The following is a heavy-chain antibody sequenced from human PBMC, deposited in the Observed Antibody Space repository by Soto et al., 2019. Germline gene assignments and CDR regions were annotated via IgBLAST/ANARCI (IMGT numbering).Heavy chain of an antibody. CDR1: GINFRNYA. CDR3: AKDAVAQNGVWDWFDP. D-gene: IGHD3-16*01. V-gene: IGHV3-23*01. Sequence: EVQLLESGGGLVQPGGSLRLSCAASGINFRNYAMSWVRQAPGKGLEWVSPIHGSGGGTYYADSVKGRFTVSRDDSKETLYLQWSSLRVDDTAVYYCAKDAVAQNGVWDWFDPWGQGAPVTVSS. J-gene: IGHJ5*02. CDR2: IHGSGGGT.